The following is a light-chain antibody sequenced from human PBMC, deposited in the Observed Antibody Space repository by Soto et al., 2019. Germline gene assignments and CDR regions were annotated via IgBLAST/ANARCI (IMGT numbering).Light chain of an antibody. V-gene: IGLV2-8*01. CDR3: SSYAGSNNLV. J-gene: IGLJ2*01. CDR2: EVS. CDR1: SSDVGGYNY. Sequence: QSALTQPPSASGSPGQSVTMSCTGTSSDVGGYNYVSWYQQHPGKAPKLMIYEVSKRPSGVPDRFSGSKSGNTASLTVSGLQAEDEADYYCSSYAGSNNLVFGGGPKLTVL.